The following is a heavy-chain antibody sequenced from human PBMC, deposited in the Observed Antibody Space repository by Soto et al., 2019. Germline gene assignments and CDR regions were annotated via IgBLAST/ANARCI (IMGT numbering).Heavy chain of an antibody. CDR2: INAGNGNT. D-gene: IGHD6-13*01. CDR1: GYTFTSYA. V-gene: IGHV1-3*01. CDR3: ARDSGSWYPLVWYYGMDV. Sequence: QVQLVQSGAEVKKPGASVKVSCKASGYTFTSYAMHWVRQAPGQRLEWMGWINAGNGNTKYSQKFQGRVTITRDTHASKAYMELSSLRSEDTAVYYCARDSGSWYPLVWYYGMDVWGQGTTVTVSS. J-gene: IGHJ6*02.